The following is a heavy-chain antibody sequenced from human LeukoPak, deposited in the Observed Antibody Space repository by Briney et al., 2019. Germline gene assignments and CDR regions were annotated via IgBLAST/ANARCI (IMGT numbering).Heavy chain of an antibody. CDR2: AVPVYATP. J-gene: IGHJ6*03. Sequence: ASVKVSCKASGDTFTTYGLNWVRQAPGQGLEWMGGAVPVYATPNSAQKFQGRVTFTTDESRNTLYMELSSLRSEDTAVYYCVTVVRNYGLDSYYYLDVWGSGTTVSLSS. D-gene: IGHD3-10*01. V-gene: IGHV1-69*05. CDR1: GDTFTTYG. CDR3: VTVVRNYGLDSYYYLDV.